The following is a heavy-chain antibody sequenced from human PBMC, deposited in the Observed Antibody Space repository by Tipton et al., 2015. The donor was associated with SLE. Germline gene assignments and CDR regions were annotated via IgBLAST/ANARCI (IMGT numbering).Heavy chain of an antibody. Sequence: TLSLTCAVYGASFSGYYWSWIRQPPGKGLEWIGEINHSGSTNYNPSLKSRVTISVDTSKNQFSLKLSSVTAADTAVYYCARVAPSEVFDYWGQGTLVTVSS. J-gene: IGHJ4*02. CDR3: ARVAPSEVFDY. CDR1: GASFSGYY. CDR2: INHSGST. V-gene: IGHV4-34*01.